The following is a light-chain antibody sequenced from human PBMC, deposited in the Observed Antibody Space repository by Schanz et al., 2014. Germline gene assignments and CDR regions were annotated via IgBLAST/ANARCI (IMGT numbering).Light chain of an antibody. Sequence: QSVLTQPPSVSGAPGQRVTISCTGSSSNIGAGYDVHWYQQLPGAAPKLLIYGNYRRPSGVPDRFSGSKSGASASLAITGLQTEDEADYYCATWDDGLTARVFGGGTKLTVL. J-gene: IGLJ3*02. V-gene: IGLV1-40*01. CDR3: ATWDDGLTARV. CDR1: SSNIGAGYD. CDR2: GNY.